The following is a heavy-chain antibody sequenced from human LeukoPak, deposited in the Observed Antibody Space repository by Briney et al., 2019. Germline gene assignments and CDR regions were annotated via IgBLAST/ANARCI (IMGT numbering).Heavy chain of an antibody. D-gene: IGHD2-15*01. J-gene: IGHJ4*02. CDR1: GFTFNSYG. CDR2: IWYDGSNK. V-gene: IGHV3-33*01. Sequence: GGSLRLSCAASGFTFNSYGMHWVRQAPGRGLEWVAVIWYDGSNKYYADSVKGRFTISRDNSKNTLCLQMNSLRAEDTAVYYCARDLGSPDYWGQGTLVTVSS. CDR3: ARDLGSPDY.